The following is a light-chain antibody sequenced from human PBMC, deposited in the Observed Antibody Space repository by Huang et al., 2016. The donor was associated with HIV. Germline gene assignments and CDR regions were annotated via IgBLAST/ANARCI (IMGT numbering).Light chain of an antibody. J-gene: IGKJ1*01. V-gene: IGKV1-39*01. Sequence: DIQMTQSPSSLSASVGDTVTITCRASQSIGNKVHWYHQKPGKAPKLLIYKASNLQSGVPSRLSGSGSGTDFTLTIRGLQPEDFAVYYCQQSYSSWWTFGQGTKVEI. CDR3: QQSYSSWWT. CDR2: KAS. CDR1: QSIGNK.